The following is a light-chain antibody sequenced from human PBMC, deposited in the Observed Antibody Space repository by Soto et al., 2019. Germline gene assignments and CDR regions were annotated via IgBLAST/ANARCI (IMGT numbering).Light chain of an antibody. J-gene: IGKJ2*01. V-gene: IGKV3-20*01. CDR2: GAS. CDR1: QSISTS. CDR3: QRYGSPYT. Sequence: EIVLTQSPGTLSLSPGERATLSCRASQSISTSLAWYQQKPGQAPRLLIYGASNRATGIPDRFRGSGSGTDFTLTISRLEPEDFAVYYCQRYGSPYTFGQGTKLEIK.